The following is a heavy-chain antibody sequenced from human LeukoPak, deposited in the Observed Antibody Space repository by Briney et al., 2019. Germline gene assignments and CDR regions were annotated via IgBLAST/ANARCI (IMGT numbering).Heavy chain of an antibody. CDR2: IYDSGNT. J-gene: IGHJ4*02. V-gene: IGHV4-59*08. CDR1: GGSISSWY. CDR3: ARLAPYSSGPHFDY. D-gene: IGHD6-19*01. Sequence: SETLSLTCTVSGGSISSWYWSWIRQPPGKGLEWIGYIYDSGNTNYNPSLKTRVTISVDTSKNQLSLNLSSVTAADTAMYYCARLAPYSSGPHFDYRGQGILVTVSS.